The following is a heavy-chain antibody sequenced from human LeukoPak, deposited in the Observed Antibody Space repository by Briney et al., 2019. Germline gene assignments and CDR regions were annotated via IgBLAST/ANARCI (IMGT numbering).Heavy chain of an antibody. CDR3: ARDLGATPKQRIAQTIDY. Sequence: ASVKVSCKASGYTFTGYYMHWVRQAPGQGLEWMGWINPNSGGTNYAQKFQGRVTMTRDTSISTAYMELSRLRSDDTAVYYCARDLGATPKQRIAQTIDYWGQGTLVTVSS. CDR1: GYTFTGYY. CDR2: INPNSGGT. V-gene: IGHV1-2*02. J-gene: IGHJ4*02. D-gene: IGHD1-26*01.